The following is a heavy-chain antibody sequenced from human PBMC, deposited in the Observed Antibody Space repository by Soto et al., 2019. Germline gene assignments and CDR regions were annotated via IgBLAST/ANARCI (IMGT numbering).Heavy chain of an antibody. CDR1: GYTFTSYG. CDR2: ISAYNGNT. J-gene: IGHJ4*02. CDR3: ARDRGRPAVAGTDFPVDY. V-gene: IGHV1-18*04. D-gene: IGHD6-19*01. Sequence: ASVKVSCKASGYTFTSYGISWVRQAPGQGLEWMGWISAYNGNTNYAQKLQGRVTMTTDTSTSTAHMELRSLRSDDTAVYYCARDRGRPAVAGTDFPVDYWGQGTLVTVSS.